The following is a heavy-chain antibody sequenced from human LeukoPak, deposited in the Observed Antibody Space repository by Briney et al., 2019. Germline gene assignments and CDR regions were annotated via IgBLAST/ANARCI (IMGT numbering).Heavy chain of an antibody. CDR2: INHNGGT. V-gene: IGHV4-34*01. D-gene: IGHD3-10*01. CDR3: ARINYYGSGSYLGYYYMDV. CDR1: GGSFSGYF. J-gene: IGHJ6*03. Sequence: PSETLSLTCAVYGGSFSGYFWSWIRQPPGKGLEWIGDINHNGGTNYNPSLKSRVTISVDTSKNQFSLKMSSVTAADTAVYYCARINYYGSGSYLGYYYMDVWGKGTTVTISS.